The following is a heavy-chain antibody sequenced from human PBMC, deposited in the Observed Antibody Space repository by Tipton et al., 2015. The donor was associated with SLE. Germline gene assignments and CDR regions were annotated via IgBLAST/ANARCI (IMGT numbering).Heavy chain of an antibody. CDR1: GYTFTDYY. V-gene: IGHV1-2*02. CDR3: ARAPPQLGFDY. CDR2: INPNSGGT. J-gene: IGHJ4*02. D-gene: IGHD5-24*01. Sequence: QVQLVQSGAEVKKPGASVKVSCKASGYTFTDYYVHWVRQAPGQGLEWMGWINPNSGGTNCAQKFQGRVTLTRDTSISTAYMELSSLRSEDTAVYYCARAPPQLGFDYWGQGTLVTVSS.